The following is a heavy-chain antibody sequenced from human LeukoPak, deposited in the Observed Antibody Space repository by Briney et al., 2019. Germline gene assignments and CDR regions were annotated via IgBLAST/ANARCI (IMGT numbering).Heavy chain of an antibody. CDR1: GFTFSSYS. CDR3: ARDYEAYDSSGYYGY. CDR2: ISSSSSYI. V-gene: IGHV3-21*01. D-gene: IGHD3-22*01. Sequence: AGGSLRLSCAASGFTFSSYSMNWVHQAPGKGLEWVSSISSSSSYIYYADSVKGRFTISRDNAKNSLYLQMNSLRAEDTAVYYCARDYEAYDSSGYYGYWGQGTLVTVSS. J-gene: IGHJ4*02.